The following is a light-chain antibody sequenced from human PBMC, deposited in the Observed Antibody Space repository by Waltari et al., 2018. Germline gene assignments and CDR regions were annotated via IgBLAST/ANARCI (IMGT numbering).Light chain of an antibody. CDR3: YHHDYSLT. Sequence: TVLTQSPGPLSLSPGERATLSCRASQSLGGNYLVWYQQKPGQPPRLLIYGVSRRATGVPDRFSGSGSGTDFTLTITRLEPEDFAVYYCYHHDYSLTFGGGTKVEI. CDR2: GVS. CDR1: QSLGGNY. J-gene: IGKJ4*01. V-gene: IGKV3-20*01.